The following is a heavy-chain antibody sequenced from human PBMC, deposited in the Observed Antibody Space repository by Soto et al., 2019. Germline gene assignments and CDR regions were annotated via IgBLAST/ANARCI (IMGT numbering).Heavy chain of an antibody. V-gene: IGHV4-39*01. CDR2: IYYSGST. CDR1: GGSISSSSYY. CDR3: ARHGRGTVPYYYYGMDV. D-gene: IGHD4-4*01. Sequence: SETLSLTCTVSGGSISSSSYYWGWIRQPPGKGLEWIGSIYYSGSTYYNPSLKSRVTISVDTSKNQFSLKLSSVTAADTAVYYCARHGRGTVPYYYYGMDVWGLGTTVTVSS. J-gene: IGHJ6*02.